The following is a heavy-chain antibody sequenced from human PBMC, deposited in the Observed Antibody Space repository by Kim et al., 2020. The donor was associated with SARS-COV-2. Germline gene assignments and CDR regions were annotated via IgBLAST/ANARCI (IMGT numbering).Heavy chain of an antibody. CDR1: GFTFSNDA. Sequence: GGSLRLSCAASGFTFSNDAMNWVRQTPGKGLEWVSTISSSGDNTYYADSVKGRFTISRDNAKNTLCLQMNSLRAEDTAVYYCARTNFLDYWGQGTLGTVS. CDR2: ISSSGDNT. CDR3: ARTNFLDY. V-gene: IGHV3-23*01. J-gene: IGHJ4*02. D-gene: IGHD3-3*01.